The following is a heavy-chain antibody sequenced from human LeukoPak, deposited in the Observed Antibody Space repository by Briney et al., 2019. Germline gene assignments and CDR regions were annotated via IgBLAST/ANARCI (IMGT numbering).Heavy chain of an antibody. CDR1: GDSFSSHY. Sequence: PSETLSLTCAVSGDSFSSHYWTWIRQSPGTGLEWIGYISHIGRTNYNPSLMSRVTISIDTSKNQFSLKLRSVTAADTAVYYCARDLVTVTKGFDIWGQGTMVSVSS. V-gene: IGHV4-59*11. D-gene: IGHD4-17*01. J-gene: IGHJ3*02. CDR3: ARDLVTVTKGFDI. CDR2: ISHIGRT.